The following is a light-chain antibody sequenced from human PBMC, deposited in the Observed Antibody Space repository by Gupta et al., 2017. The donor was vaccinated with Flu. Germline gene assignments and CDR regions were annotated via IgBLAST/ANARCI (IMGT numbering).Light chain of an antibody. CDR1: QSIIIY. CDR3: QQTYNTSWT. Sequence: DIQMTQSPSSLSASVGDRVTITCRASQSIIIYLNWYQQKPGKAPILLIYNASSLQSGVPSKFSGSGSGTDFTLTISSLQPEDFAAYYCQQTYNTSWTFGQGTKVEVK. V-gene: IGKV1-39*01. J-gene: IGKJ1*01. CDR2: NAS.